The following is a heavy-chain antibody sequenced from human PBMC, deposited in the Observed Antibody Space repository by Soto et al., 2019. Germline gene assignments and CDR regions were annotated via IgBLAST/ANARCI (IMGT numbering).Heavy chain of an antibody. V-gene: IGHV4-59*08. CDR1: GGSISGFY. CDR2: IYYSGST. Sequence: PSETLSLTCTVSGGSISGFYWNWIRQPPGKGLEWIGYIYYSGSTNYNPSLKSRVTISLDTSKNHFSLKLSSVTAADTAVYYCARLPAPSLVRGVIIANYFDYWGQGALVTVSS. CDR3: ARLPAPSLVRGVIIANYFDY. J-gene: IGHJ4*02. D-gene: IGHD3-10*01.